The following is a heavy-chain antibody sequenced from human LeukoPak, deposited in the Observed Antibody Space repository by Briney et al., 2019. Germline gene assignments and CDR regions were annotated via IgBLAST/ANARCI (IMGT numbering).Heavy chain of an antibody. CDR1: GFTFASYG. V-gene: IGHV1-18*01. D-gene: IGHD6-13*01. CDR2: ISGYNGNT. J-gene: IGHJ4*02. CDR3: ARGEKAAAPDY. Sequence: ASVKVSCTASGFTFASYGISWVRQAPGQGLEWMGWISGYNGNTTYAQKLQGRVTMTTDTSTSTAYMELTSLRSDDTAVYYCARGEKAAAPDYWGQGTLVTVSS.